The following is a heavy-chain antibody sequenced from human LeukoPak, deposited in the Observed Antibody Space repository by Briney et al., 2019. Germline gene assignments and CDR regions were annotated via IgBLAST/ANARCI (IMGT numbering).Heavy chain of an antibody. CDR1: GGSISSYY. D-gene: IGHD1-14*01. CDR3: ARFSNNHGVKFDY. J-gene: IGHJ4*02. Sequence: SETLSLTCTVSGGSISSYYWSWIRQPPGKGLEWIGYIYYSGSTNYNPSLKSRVAMSVDTSKNQFSLKLSSVTAADTAVYYCARFSNNHGVKFDYWGQGTLVTVSS. CDR2: IYYSGST. V-gene: IGHV4-59*12.